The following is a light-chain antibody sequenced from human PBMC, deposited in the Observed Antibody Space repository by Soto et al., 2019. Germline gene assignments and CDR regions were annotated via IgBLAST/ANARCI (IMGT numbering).Light chain of an antibody. J-gene: IGKJ1*01. CDR3: QHYGSPWT. CDR1: QSVSSSY. Sequence: EIVLTQSPGTLSLSPGERVTLSCRASQSVSSSYLAWYQQKPGQAPRLLIYVASSRATGIPDRFSGSGSGTDFTLSISRLEPEDFAVYYCQHYGSPWTFGQGTKVEIK. V-gene: IGKV3-20*01. CDR2: VAS.